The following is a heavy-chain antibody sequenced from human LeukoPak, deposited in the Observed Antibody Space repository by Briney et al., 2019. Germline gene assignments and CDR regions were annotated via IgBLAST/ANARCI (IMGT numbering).Heavy chain of an antibody. Sequence: PSETLSLTCAVYGGSFSGYYWSWIRQPPGKGPEWIGEINHSGSTNYNPSLKSRVTISVDTSKNQFSLKLSSVTAADTAVYYCARGRSPTYCGGDCYSGLNYWGQGTLVTVSS. V-gene: IGHV4-34*01. CDR3: ARGRSPTYCGGDCYSGLNY. D-gene: IGHD2-21*02. CDR2: INHSGST. CDR1: GGSFSGYY. J-gene: IGHJ4*02.